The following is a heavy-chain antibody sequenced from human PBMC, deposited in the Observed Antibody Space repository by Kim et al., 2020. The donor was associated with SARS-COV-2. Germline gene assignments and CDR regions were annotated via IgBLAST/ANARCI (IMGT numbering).Heavy chain of an antibody. CDR1: GGSISSSSYY. V-gene: IGHV4-39*01. J-gene: IGHJ4*02. CDR2: IYYFGST. Sequence: SDTLSLMCNVSGGSISSSSYYWGWIRQPPGKGLEWIGSIYYFGSTYYNPSLESRVTMSVDTSKNQFSLRLSSGTAADRAVYYCVGHRRQLVRVFDYWGQGTLVTVST. D-gene: IGHD6-13*01. CDR3: VGHRRQLVRVFDY.